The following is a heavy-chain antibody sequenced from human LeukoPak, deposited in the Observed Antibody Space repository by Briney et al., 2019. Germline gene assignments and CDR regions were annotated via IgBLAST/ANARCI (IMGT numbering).Heavy chain of an antibody. D-gene: IGHD1-26*01. CDR2: ICDSGYST. CDR1: GFTLRNHS. J-gene: IGHJ2*01. V-gene: IGHV3-23*01. Sequence: PGCSLTLSCVDSGFTLRNHSMSWLRQAPRTGLEWVSAICDSGYSTYSADSVKGRFTISRDNSKITLSLQMKSLRVEDAAVYDCAKAPGIVGAQSWYFDLWGRGTLVTVSS. CDR3: AKAPGIVGAQSWYFDL.